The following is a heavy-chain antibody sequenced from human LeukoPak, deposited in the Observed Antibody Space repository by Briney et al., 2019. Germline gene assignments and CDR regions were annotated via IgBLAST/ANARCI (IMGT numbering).Heavy chain of an antibody. CDR2: ISSSGSTI. CDR1: GFTFSSYE. V-gene: IGHV3-48*03. CDR3: AREYYYDGVFDY. Sequence: GGSLRLSCAASGFTFSSYEMNWVRQAPGKGLEWVSYISSSGSTIYYADSVKGRFTISRDNAKNSLYLQMNSLRAEDTALYYCAREYYYDGVFDYWGQGTLVTVSS. J-gene: IGHJ4*02. D-gene: IGHD3-22*01.